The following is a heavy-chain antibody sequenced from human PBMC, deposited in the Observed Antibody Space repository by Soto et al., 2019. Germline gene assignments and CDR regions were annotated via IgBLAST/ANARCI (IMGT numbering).Heavy chain of an antibody. J-gene: IGHJ5*02. D-gene: IGHD2-15*01. CDR3: ARHAGYCSGGRCYGWFDP. Sequence: QVQLQESGPGLVKPSETLSLTCTVSGGSISSYYWSWIRQPSGKGLEFIGYIYYSGSTNYNPSLKRRVPISVDTSKNQFSLKLSSVTAADTAVYYCARHAGYCSGGRCYGWFDPWGQGTLVTVSS. CDR2: IYYSGST. V-gene: IGHV4-59*08. CDR1: GGSISSYY.